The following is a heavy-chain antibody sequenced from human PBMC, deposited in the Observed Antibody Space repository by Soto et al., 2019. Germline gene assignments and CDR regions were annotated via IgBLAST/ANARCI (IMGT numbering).Heavy chain of an antibody. V-gene: IGHV4-31*03. Sequence: TLSLTCTVSGGSISSGGYYWSWIRQHPGKGLEWIGYIYYSGSTYYNPSLKSRVTISVDTSKNQFSLKPSSVTAADTAVYHCARDGIGYCSSTSCENYGMDVWGQGTTVTVSS. J-gene: IGHJ6*02. CDR3: ARDGIGYCSSTSCENYGMDV. D-gene: IGHD2-2*01. CDR2: IYYSGST. CDR1: GGSISSGGYY.